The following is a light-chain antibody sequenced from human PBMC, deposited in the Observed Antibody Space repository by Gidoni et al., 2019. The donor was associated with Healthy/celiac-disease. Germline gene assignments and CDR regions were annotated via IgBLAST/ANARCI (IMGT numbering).Light chain of an antibody. CDR1: QGISSW. Sequence: IHMTQSPSSVSASVGDRVTITCRASQGISSWLAWYQQKPEKAPKLLIYAATSLQSGVPSRSSGSGSGTDCTLTSSSQQAEDLATYYCQQANRFPPTFGGGTKVEIK. CDR3: QQANRFPPT. CDR2: AAT. V-gene: IGKV1-12*01. J-gene: IGKJ4*01.